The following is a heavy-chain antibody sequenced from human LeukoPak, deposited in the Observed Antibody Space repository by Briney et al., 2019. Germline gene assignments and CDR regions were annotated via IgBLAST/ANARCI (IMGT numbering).Heavy chain of an antibody. D-gene: IGHD1-26*01. CDR2: VSGASGLT. CDR3: AKDSYPYSGSYYYFDY. CDR1: GFTFTSYA. J-gene: IGHJ4*02. Sequence: PGGSLRLSCVASGFTFTSYAMSWVRQAPGKGLEWLSAVSGASGLTTYADSVRGRFTVSRDNSKSTVYLQMNSLRAEDSAVYYCAKDSYPYSGSYYYFDYWGQGILVTVSS. V-gene: IGHV3-23*01.